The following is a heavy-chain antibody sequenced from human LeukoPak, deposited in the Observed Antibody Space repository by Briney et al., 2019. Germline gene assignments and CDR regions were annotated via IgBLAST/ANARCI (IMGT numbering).Heavy chain of an antibody. CDR2: INPIVGST. V-gene: IGHV1-46*01. J-gene: IGHJ6*01. CDR1: RYTFTSDD. CDR3: ARVQSRRSSSGGPYYYGMDV. D-gene: IGHD6-6*01. Sequence: ASVKVSCKASRYTFTSDDMHWVRHAPVQGREWMGIINPIVGSTSYAQKFQGRVTMTRDTSTSTVYMELSSLRSEDKAVYYCARVQSRRSSSGGPYYYGMDVWGQGTTVTVSS.